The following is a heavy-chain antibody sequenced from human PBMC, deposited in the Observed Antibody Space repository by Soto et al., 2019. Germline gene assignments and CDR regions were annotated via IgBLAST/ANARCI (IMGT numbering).Heavy chain of an antibody. V-gene: IGHV4-31*03. Sequence: PSETLSLTCTVSGGSISSGGYYWSWIRQHPGKGLEWIGYIYYSGSTYYNPSLKSRVTISVDTSKNQFSLKLSSVTAADTAVYYCATSLSSMIVPRAWGQGTLVTVSS. CDR1: GGSISSGGYY. J-gene: IGHJ5*02. CDR2: IYYSGST. CDR3: ATSLSSMIVPRA. D-gene: IGHD3-22*01.